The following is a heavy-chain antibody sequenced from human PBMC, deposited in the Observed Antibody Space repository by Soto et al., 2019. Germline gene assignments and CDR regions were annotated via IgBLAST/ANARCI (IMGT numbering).Heavy chain of an antibody. D-gene: IGHD1-1*01. CDR2: ISAHNGNT. CDR1: GYTFTTYG. J-gene: IGHJ4*02. V-gene: IGHV1-18*01. CDR3: ARGRYGDY. Sequence: QVHLVQSGAEVKKPGASVKVSCKGSGYTFTTYGITWVRQAPGQGLEWMGWISAHNGNTNYAQKLQGRVTVTRDTSTSTAYRELRSLRPDETAVYYCARGRYGDYWGQGALVTVSS.